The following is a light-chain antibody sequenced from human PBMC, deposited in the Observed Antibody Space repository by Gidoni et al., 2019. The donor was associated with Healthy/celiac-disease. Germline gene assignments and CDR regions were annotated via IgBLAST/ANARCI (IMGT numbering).Light chain of an antibody. J-gene: IGKJ2*01. V-gene: IGKV1-8*01. CDR3: QQYYSYPRYT. CDR2: AAS. Sequence: AIRMTQSPSSFSASTGDRVTITCRASQGISSYLAWYQPKPGKAPKLLIYAASTLQSGVPSRFSGSGSGTDFTLTISCLQSEDFATYYCQQYYSYPRYTFGQGTKLEIK. CDR1: QGISSY.